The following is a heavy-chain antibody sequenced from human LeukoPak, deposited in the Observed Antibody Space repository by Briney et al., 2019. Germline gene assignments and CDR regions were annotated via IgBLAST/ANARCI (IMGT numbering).Heavy chain of an antibody. CDR3: AIGVRYSWLTHNLFDP. CDR2: INHIGST. J-gene: IGHJ5*02. V-gene: IGHV4-34*01. CDR1: GFTFSSYA. D-gene: IGHD1-26*01. Sequence: PGGSLRLSCAASGFTFSSYAMSWVRKAPGKGLEWIGEINHIGSTNYNPSLKSRVTISVDTSKNQFSLKLSSVTAPDAAVYYCAIGVRYSWLTHNLFDPWGQGTLVTVSS.